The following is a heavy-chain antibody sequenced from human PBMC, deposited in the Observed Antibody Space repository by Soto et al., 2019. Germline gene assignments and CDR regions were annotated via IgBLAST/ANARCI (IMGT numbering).Heavy chain of an antibody. Sequence: GVSLRLSCAASGFTFSSYGMHWVRQAPGKGLEWVAVISYDGNNKYYADSVKGRFTISRDNSKNTLYLEMSSLRAEDTAVYYCAKDWELGTIYYYYGLDVWGQGTTVTVSS. CDR3: AKDWELGTIYYYYGLDV. J-gene: IGHJ6*02. D-gene: IGHD1-1*01. CDR2: ISYDGNNK. V-gene: IGHV3-30*18. CDR1: GFTFSSYG.